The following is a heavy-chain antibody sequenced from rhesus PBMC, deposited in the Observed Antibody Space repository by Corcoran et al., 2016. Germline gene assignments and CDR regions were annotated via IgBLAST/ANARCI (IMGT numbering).Heavy chain of an antibody. CDR1: GDSVYGNPAT. CDR3: ARGGYSGYSYFDY. Sequence: QVQLQGSGPGLVKPSQTLSLTCAISGDSVYGNPATWNWISQSPSRGLEWLGRTYCRSKWYYDYAQSVQNRISITPDTSKNQFSLQLNSVTPEDTAVYYCARGGYSGYSYFDYWGQGVLVTVSS. D-gene: IGHD5-30*01. V-gene: IGHV6-1*01. CDR2: TYCRSKWYY. J-gene: IGHJ4*01.